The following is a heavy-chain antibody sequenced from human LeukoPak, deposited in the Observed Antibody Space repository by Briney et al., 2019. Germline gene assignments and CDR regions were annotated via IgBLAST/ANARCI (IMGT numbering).Heavy chain of an antibody. CDR1: GYTFTGNP. Sequence: GASVKVSCKASGYTFTGNPILWVRQAPGQGLEWMGWIIPNSGATTYAQKFQGRVAMTRDTSISTAFMELSGLRSDDTAVYYCTREDYWGQGTPVTVSS. CDR3: TREDY. V-gene: IGHV1-2*02. CDR2: IIPNSGAT. J-gene: IGHJ4*02.